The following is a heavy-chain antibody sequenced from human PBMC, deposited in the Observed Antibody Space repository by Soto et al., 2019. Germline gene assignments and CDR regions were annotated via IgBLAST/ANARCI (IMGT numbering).Heavy chain of an antibody. V-gene: IGHV3-30-3*01. J-gene: IGHJ4*02. CDR2: ISYDGSNK. Sequence: GGSLRLSCAASGFTFSSYAMHWFRQGPGKGLEWVAVISYDGSNKYYADSVKGRFTISRDNSKNTLYLQMNSLRAEDTAVYYWARGPQQQLVFFDDWGQGTRLT. CDR1: GFTFSSYA. D-gene: IGHD6-13*01. CDR3: ARGPQQQLVFFDD.